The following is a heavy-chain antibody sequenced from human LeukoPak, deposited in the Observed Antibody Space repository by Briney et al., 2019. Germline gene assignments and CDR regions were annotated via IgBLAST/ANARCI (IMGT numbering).Heavy chain of an antibody. V-gene: IGHV3-21*01. CDR2: ISTSSTYI. D-gene: IGHD3-22*01. J-gene: IGHJ4*02. CDR3: ARDYDSSGYYYPVYEY. Sequence: GGSLRLSCAASGFTFRNYRMNWVCQAPGKGLEWVSSISTSSTYIFYADSVKGRFAISRDNAKNSLYLQMNSLRAEDTAVYYCARDYDSSGYYYPVYEYWGQGTLVTDPS. CDR1: GFTFRNYR.